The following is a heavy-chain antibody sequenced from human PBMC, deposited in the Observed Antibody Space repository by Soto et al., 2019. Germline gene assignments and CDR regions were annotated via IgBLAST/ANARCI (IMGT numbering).Heavy chain of an antibody. CDR3: ASGYYYDSSGYYYGSGYYYGMDV. D-gene: IGHD3-22*01. CDR1: GGTFSSYA. V-gene: IGHV1-69*13. CDR2: IIPIFGTA. J-gene: IGHJ6*02. Sequence: ASVKVSCKASGGTFSSYAISWVRQAPGQGLEWMGGIIPIFGTANYAQKFQGRVTITADESTSTAYMELSSLRSEDTAVYYCASGYYYDSSGYYYGSGYYYGMDVWGQGTTVTVS.